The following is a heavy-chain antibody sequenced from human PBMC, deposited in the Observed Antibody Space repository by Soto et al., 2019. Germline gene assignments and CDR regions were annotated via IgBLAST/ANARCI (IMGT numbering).Heavy chain of an antibody. CDR1: GFDFSTYS. J-gene: IGHJ4*02. Sequence: EEQLVESGGDLVQPGESLRLSCAASGFDFSTYSMNWVRQAPGKGLEWVSYISSSGNSIWYADSVKGRFTISRDSASSALYLHMNNLRHEDTAMYYCARNDFLNLWGQGTLVTVSS. D-gene: IGHD3-9*01. CDR2: ISSSGNSI. V-gene: IGHV3-48*02. CDR3: ARNDFLNL.